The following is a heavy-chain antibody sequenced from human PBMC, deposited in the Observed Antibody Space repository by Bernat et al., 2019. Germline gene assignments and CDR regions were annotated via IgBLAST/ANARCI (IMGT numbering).Heavy chain of an antibody. D-gene: IGHD3-3*01. J-gene: IGHJ4*02. V-gene: IGHV3-23*01. CDR2: ISGSGGST. CDR3: AKDGQIWSGYYTWNFDY. CDR1: GFTFSSYA. Sequence: EVQLLESGGGLVQPGGSLRLSCAASGFTFSSYAMSWVRQAPGKGLEWVSAISGSGGSTYYADSVKGRFTISRDNSKNTLYLQMNSLRAEDTAVYYCAKDGQIWSGYYTWNFDYWGQGPLVTVSS.